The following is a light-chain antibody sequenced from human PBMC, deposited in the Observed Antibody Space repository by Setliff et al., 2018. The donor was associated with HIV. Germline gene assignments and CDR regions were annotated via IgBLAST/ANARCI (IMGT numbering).Light chain of an antibody. CDR2: DVT. V-gene: IGLV2-14*03. CDR3: SSYTSSTPLYV. CDR1: SSDVGTYNF. Sequence: QSALTQPASVSGSPGQSITISCTGTSSDVGTYNFVSWYQQHPGKAPKLITYDVTNRPSGVSNRFSGSKSGNTASLTISGLQAEDEADYYCSSYTSSTPLYVFGTGTKVTVL. J-gene: IGLJ1*01.